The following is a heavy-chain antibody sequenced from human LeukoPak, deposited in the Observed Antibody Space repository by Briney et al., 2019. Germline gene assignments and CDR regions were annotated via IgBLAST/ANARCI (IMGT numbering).Heavy chain of an antibody. CDR3: ARATTSYYYYMDV. CDR1: GGSISSYY. CDR2: IYYSGST. D-gene: IGHD4-17*01. J-gene: IGHJ6*03. Sequence: SETLSLTXTVSGGSISSYYWSWIRQPPGKGLEWIGYIYYSGSTNYNPSLKSRVTISVDTSKNQFSLKLSSVTAADTAVYYCARATTSYYYYMDVWGKGTTVTVSS. V-gene: IGHV4-59*01.